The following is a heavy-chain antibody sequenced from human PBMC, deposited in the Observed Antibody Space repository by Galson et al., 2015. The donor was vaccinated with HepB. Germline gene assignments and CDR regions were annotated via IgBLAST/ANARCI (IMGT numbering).Heavy chain of an antibody. CDR2: IWKDGTNQ. Sequence: SLRLSCAASEFIFSDYGMHWVRQAPGKGLEWVALIWKDGTNQYYSASVKGRFTISRDNSKKTLYLQMNSLRAEDTAVYYCAREDKNVAVAALDSWGQGTMVIVSS. CDR3: AREDKNVAVAALDS. J-gene: IGHJ4*02. D-gene: IGHD6-19*01. V-gene: IGHV3-33*08. CDR1: EFIFSDYG.